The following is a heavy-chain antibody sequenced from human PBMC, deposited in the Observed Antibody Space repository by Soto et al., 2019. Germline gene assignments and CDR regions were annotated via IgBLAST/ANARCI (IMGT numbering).Heavy chain of an antibody. V-gene: IGHV1-18*01. CDR3: AKVPAPNDAFDI. CDR2: ISAYNGNT. CDR1: GYTFTSYG. J-gene: IGHJ3*02. Sequence: EASVKVSCKASGYTFTSYGISWVRQAPGQGLEWMGWISAYNGNTNYAQKLQGRVTMTTDTSTSTAYMELRSLRSDDTAVYYCAKVPAPNDAFDIWGQGTMVTVSS.